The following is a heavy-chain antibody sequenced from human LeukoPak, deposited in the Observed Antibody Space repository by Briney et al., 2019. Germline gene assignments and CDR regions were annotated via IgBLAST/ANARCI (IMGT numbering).Heavy chain of an antibody. CDR3: XXXXIAAAASFDY. D-gene: IGHD6-13*01. J-gene: IGHJ4*02. CDR2: ISGNGDYT. CDR1: GFTFSSYA. Sequence: GGSLRLSCAASGFTFSSYAMSWVRQAPGKGLEWVSTISGNGDYTYYADSVKGRFTISRDNSKNTLYLQMNSLRADDTAVYYXXXXXIAAAASFDYWGQGTLVSVSS. V-gene: IGHV3-23*01.